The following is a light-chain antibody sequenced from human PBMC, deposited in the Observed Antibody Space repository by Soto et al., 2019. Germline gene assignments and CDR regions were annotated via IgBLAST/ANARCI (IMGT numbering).Light chain of an antibody. CDR2: WAS. CDR3: XQFFTTPYT. CDR1: QTLLYSSDNKNY. Sequence: DIVMTQSPDSLAVSLGERATINCKSSQTLLYSSDNKNYLAWYQQKPGQPPRLLIYWASSRDSGVPDRFAGSGSGTDFTLTITNLEAEDVAXYFCXQFFTTPYTFGQGTRLQI. V-gene: IGKV4-1*01. J-gene: IGKJ2*01.